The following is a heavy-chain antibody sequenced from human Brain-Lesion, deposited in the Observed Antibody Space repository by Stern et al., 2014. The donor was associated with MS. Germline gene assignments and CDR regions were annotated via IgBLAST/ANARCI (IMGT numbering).Heavy chain of an antibody. CDR3: ARDQRGITIFGVVTDYYYLGMDV. CDR2: INPNTGGT. V-gene: IGHV1-2*02. Sequence: QLVQSGAEVKKPGASVKVSCKTSGYIFTGYYIHWVRKAPGQGLEWMAWINPNTGGTKYAQKFQGRVTMSRDTSISTAYVELSSLTSDDTAVYYCARDQRGITIFGVVTDYYYLGMDVWGQGTTVTVSS. D-gene: IGHD3-3*01. J-gene: IGHJ6*02. CDR1: GYIFTGYY.